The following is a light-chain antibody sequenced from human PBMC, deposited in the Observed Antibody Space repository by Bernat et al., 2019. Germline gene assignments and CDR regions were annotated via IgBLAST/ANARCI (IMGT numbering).Light chain of an antibody. J-gene: IGLJ1*01. V-gene: IGLV2-11*01. Sequence: QSALTQPRSVSGSPGQSVTISCTGTSSDVGDRNYVSWYQHHPGQAPKFIIYDVSKRPSGVPDRFSGSKSGHTASLTIAGIQADDEADYYCCSYAGNSFVFGTGTKVTVL. CDR3: CSYAGNSFV. CDR2: DVS. CDR1: SSDVGDRNY.